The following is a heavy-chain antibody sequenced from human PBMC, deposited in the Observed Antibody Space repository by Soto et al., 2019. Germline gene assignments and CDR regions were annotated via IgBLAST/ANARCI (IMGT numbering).Heavy chain of an antibody. CDR2: ISYTGRT. CDR3: ARRDWKFRGYYFDY. J-gene: IGHJ4*02. CDR1: GDSVTSGSYY. V-gene: IGHV4-61*01. Sequence: SETLSLTCIVSGDSVTSGSYYWTWLRQPPGKGLEWIGYISYTGRTKYNPSLQSRVTISVDTSKNQFSLKLSSVTAADTAVYFCARRDWKFRGYYFDYWGQGTLVTVSS. D-gene: IGHD1-1*01.